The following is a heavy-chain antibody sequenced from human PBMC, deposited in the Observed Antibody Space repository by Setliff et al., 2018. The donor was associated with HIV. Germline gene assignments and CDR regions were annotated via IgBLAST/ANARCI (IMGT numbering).Heavy chain of an antibody. Sequence: SETLSLTCTVSGGSINSGAYLWAWIRQPAGQGLEWIGRIFRAGNATYNPSLKGRAILSVDTSQNQFSLQLKHVTAADTAIYYCAREQYNFVVDYYYYYGMDVWGQGNTVTVSS. J-gene: IGHJ6*02. D-gene: IGHD1-20*01. CDR3: AREQYNFVVDYYYYYGMDV. CDR1: GGSINSGAYL. V-gene: IGHV4-61*02. CDR2: IFRAGNA.